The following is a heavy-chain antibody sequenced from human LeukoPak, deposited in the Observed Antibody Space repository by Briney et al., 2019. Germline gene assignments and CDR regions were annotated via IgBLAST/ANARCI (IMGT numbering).Heavy chain of an antibody. J-gene: IGHJ4*02. CDR1: GGSIRSTNW. CDR3: SRENGAFCPFGY. Sequence: PSETLSLTCGVSGGSIRSTNWWSWVRQPPGQGLEWIGEISLSGQTNFNPSLNGRVTMSLDESRNQLSLTLTSVTAADTAIYYCSRENGAFCPFGYWGQGTLLIVPP. V-gene: IGHV4/OR15-8*02. D-gene: IGHD2-8*01. CDR2: ISLSGQT.